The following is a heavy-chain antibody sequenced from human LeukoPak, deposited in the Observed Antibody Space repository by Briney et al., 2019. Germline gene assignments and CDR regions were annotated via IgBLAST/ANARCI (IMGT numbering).Heavy chain of an antibody. Sequence: EASVKVSCKASGYTFTGYYMHWVRQAPGQGLEWMGWINPNSGGTNYAQKFQGRVTMTRDTSISTAYMELSRLRSDDTAVYYCARDRPCNPYYFDYWGQGTLVTVSS. D-gene: IGHD6-6*01. J-gene: IGHJ4*02. CDR3: ARDRPCNPYYFDY. V-gene: IGHV1-2*02. CDR2: INPNSGGT. CDR1: GYTFTGYY.